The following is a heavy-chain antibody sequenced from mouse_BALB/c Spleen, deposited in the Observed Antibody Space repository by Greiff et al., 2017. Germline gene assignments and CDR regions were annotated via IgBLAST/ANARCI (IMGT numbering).Heavy chain of an antibody. V-gene: IGHV1S81*02. CDR1: GYTFTSYW. D-gene: IGHD1-1*01. CDR2: INPSNGRT. J-gene: IGHJ2*01. CDR3: ARGLTTVVAYYFDY. Sequence: QVQLQQPGAELVKPGASVKLSCKASGYTFTSYWMHWVKQRPGQGLEWIGEINPSNGRTNYNEKFKSKATLTVDKSSSTAYMQLSSLTSEDSAVYFCARGLTTVVAYYFDYWGQGTTLTVSS.